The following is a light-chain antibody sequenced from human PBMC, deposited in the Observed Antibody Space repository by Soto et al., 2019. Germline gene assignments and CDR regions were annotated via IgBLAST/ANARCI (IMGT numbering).Light chain of an antibody. Sequence: QSALTQPPSASGSPGQSVAISCTGTSSDVGGYNYVSWYQQHPGKAPKLMIYEVNKRPSGVPDRFPGSKSGSTASLTVSGLQAEDEADYYCSSYAGSSNVFGTGTKVTVL. V-gene: IGLV2-8*01. CDR3: SSYAGSSNV. J-gene: IGLJ1*01. CDR2: EVN. CDR1: SSDVGGYNY.